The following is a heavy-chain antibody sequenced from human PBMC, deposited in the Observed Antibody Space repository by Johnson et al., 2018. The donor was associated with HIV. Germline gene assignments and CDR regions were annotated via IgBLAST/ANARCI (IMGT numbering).Heavy chain of an antibody. CDR3: ARGCSGNWKIGFDV. Sequence: QVQLVESGGGLIQPGGSLRLSCAASGFTFSSNYMSWVRQAPGKGLEWVAVISYDGSNKYYADSVKGRFTISRDNSKDTLNLQMNSLRPEDTAVYFCARGCSGNWKIGFDVWGQGTMVTVSS. D-gene: IGHD2-15*01. J-gene: IGHJ3*01. V-gene: IGHV3-30*03. CDR1: GFTFSSNY. CDR2: ISYDGSNK.